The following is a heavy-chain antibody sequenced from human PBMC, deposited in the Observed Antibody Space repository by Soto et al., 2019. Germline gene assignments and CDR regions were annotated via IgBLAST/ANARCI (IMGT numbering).Heavy chain of an antibody. J-gene: IGHJ4*02. V-gene: IGHV3-74*01. Sequence: EVQLVESGGGLVQPGGSLRLSCAASGFTFSSYWMHWVRQAPGKGLVWVSRINSDGSTTRDADSVKGRFTISRDNAKNTLYLQMNSLRAEDTAVYYCARDGDGDIPLDHWGRGALVTVSS. CDR3: ARDGDGDIPLDH. CDR2: INSDGSTT. CDR1: GFTFSSYW.